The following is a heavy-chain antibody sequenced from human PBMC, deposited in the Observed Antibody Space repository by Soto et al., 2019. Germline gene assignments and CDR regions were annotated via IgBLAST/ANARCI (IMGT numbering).Heavy chain of an antibody. CDR2: VSGSGGTT. Sequence: EVQLLDSGGGLVQPGGSLRLSCAASGFTFSSSAMSWVRQAPGKGLEWVSAVSGSGGTTYYADSVRGRFTISSDNSKNPLYQQMNSLRAEDTAIYFCARCTVDTIVTSGWCHYLDPWGQGTLVTVSS. CDR1: GFTFSSSA. J-gene: IGHJ5*02. D-gene: IGHD6-19*01. V-gene: IGHV3-23*01. CDR3: ARCTVDTIVTSGWCHYLDP.